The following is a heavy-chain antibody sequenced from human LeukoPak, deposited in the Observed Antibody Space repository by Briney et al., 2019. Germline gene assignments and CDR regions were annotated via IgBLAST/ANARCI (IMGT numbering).Heavy chain of an antibody. CDR1: GFTFSSYG. CDR3: AKGTGGEQWTASDY. CDR2: ISYDGSNK. Sequence: GGSLRLSCAASGFTFSSYGMHWVRQAQGKGLERVAVISYDGSNKYYADSVKGRFTISRDNSKNTLYLQMNSLRAEDTAVYYCAKGTGGEQWTASDYWGQGTLVTVSS. V-gene: IGHV3-30*18. J-gene: IGHJ4*02. D-gene: IGHD6-19*01.